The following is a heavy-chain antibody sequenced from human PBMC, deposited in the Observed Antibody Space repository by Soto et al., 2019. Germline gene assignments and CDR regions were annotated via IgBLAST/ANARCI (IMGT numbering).Heavy chain of an antibody. CDR1: GGSISSYY. J-gene: IGHJ4*02. CDR2: IYYSGST. CDR3: GSTHEYSSPYLDSWGFDY. Sequence: PSETLSLTCTVSGGSISSYYWSWIRQPPGKGLEWIGYIYYSGSTNYNPSLKSRVTISVDTSKNQFSLKLSSVTAADTAVYYCGSTHEYSSPYLDSWGFDYWGQGTLVTVSS. V-gene: IGHV4-59*01. D-gene: IGHD6-6*01.